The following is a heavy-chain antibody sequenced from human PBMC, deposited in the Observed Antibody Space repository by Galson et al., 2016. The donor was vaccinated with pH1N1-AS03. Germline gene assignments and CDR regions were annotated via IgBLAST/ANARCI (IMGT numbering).Heavy chain of an antibody. V-gene: IGHV3-7*01. CDR3: AKMEGSNNFYYFDY. Sequence: LRLSCAASGFTFNNYWMNWVRQAPGKGLEWVAHINQDGSEKNYVDSVKGRFTISRDNARNSLYLQMNSQRAEDTAVYYCAKMEGSNNFYYFDYWGQGTPVTVSS. CDR1: GFTFNNYW. D-gene: IGHD1-20*01. J-gene: IGHJ4*02. CDR2: INQDGSEK.